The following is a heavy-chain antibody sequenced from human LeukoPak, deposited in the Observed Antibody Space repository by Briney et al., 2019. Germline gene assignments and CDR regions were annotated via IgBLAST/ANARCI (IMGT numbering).Heavy chain of an antibody. Sequence: SVKVSCKASGGTFSSYAITWVRQAPGQGLEWMGGIIPIFGTANYAQKFQGRVTITADESTSTAYMELSSLRSEDTAVYYCARGVDYYGSRTSPAFDIWGQGTMVTVSS. D-gene: IGHD3-10*01. CDR1: GGTFSSYA. V-gene: IGHV1-69*13. J-gene: IGHJ3*02. CDR2: IIPIFGTA. CDR3: ARGVDYYGSRTSPAFDI.